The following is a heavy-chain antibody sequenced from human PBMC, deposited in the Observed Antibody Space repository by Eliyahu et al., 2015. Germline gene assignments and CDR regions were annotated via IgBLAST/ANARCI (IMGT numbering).Heavy chain of an antibody. CDR2: FDPEDGET. J-gene: IGHJ4*02. V-gene: IGHV1-24*01. D-gene: IGHD4-23*01. Sequence: QVQLVQSGAEXKKPGASVKVSCKVSGXTLTELSMHWVRQAPGKGLXXMGGFDPEDGETTYAQKFQGRVTMTEDTSTDTAYMELSSLRSEDTAVYYCATDFYGGRNGFDYWGQGTLVTVSS. CDR3: ATDFYGGRNGFDY. CDR1: GXTLTELS.